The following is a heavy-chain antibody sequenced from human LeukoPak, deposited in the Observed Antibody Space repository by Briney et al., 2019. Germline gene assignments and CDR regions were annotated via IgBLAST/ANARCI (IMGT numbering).Heavy chain of an antibody. D-gene: IGHD2-15*01. Sequence: PGGSLRLSCAASGFTFSSFTMNWVRQAPGKGLECVSSISSSSSYMYYADSVKGRFTISGDNAKNSLYLQMNSLRAEDTAVYYRARDGCSGVACYFLDYWGQGTLVTVSS. V-gene: IGHV3-21*01. J-gene: IGHJ4*02. CDR1: GFTFSSFT. CDR2: ISSSSSYM. CDR3: ARDGCSGVACYFLDY.